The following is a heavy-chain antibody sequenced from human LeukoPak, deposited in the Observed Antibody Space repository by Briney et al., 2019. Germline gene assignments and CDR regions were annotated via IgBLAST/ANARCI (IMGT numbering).Heavy chain of an antibody. Sequence: GGSLRLSCAASGFTLSSYAMHWVRQAPGKGLEWVAVISYDGSNKYYADSVKGRFTISRDNSKNTLYLQMNSLRAEDTAVYYCARDEVLDAFDIWGQGTMVTVSS. V-gene: IGHV3-30*01. D-gene: IGHD3-10*01. J-gene: IGHJ3*02. CDR1: GFTLSSYA. CDR3: ARDEVLDAFDI. CDR2: ISYDGSNK.